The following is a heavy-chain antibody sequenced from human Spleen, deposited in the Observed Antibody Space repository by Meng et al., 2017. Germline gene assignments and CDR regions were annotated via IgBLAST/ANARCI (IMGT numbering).Heavy chain of an antibody. J-gene: IGHJ4*02. Sequence: GGSLRLSCAASGFTFSNYAMSWVRQAPGKGLEWVSRISASTGSTYYADSVKGRFTISRDNYKTTLYLQMNSLRAEDRAVYYCASHPQQWLATTQDYWGQGTLVTVSS. CDR1: GFTFSNYA. CDR3: ASHPQQWLATTQDY. D-gene: IGHD6-19*01. V-gene: IGHV3-23*01. CDR2: ISASTGST.